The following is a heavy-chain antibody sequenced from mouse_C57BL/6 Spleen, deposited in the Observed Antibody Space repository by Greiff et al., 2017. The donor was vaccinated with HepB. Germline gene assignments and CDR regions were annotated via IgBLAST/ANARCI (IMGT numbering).Heavy chain of an antibody. CDR2: IHPNSGST. J-gene: IGHJ2*01. V-gene: IGHV1-64*01. CDR1: GYTFTSYW. CDR3: ARWAYYGSSYKDY. Sequence: VQLQQPGAELVKPGASVKLSCKASGYTFTSYWMHWVKQRPGQGLEWIGMIHPNSGSTNYNEKFKSKATLTVDKSSSTAYMQLSSLTSEDSAVYYCARWAYYGSSYKDYWGQGTTLTVSS. D-gene: IGHD1-1*01.